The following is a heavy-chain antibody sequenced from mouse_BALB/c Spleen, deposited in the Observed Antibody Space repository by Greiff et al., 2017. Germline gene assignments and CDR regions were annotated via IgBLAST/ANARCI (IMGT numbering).Heavy chain of an antibody. J-gene: IGHJ2*01. CDR2: ISSGSSTI. CDR1: GFTFSSFG. V-gene: IGHV5-17*02. D-gene: IGHD3-1*01. Sequence: EVQRVESGGGLVKPGGSLKLSCAASGFTFSSFGMHWVRQAPEKGLEWVAYISSGSSTIYYADTVKGRFTISRDNPKNTLFLQMTSLRSEDTAMYYCARGLRFDYWGQGTTLTVSS. CDR3: ARGLRFDY.